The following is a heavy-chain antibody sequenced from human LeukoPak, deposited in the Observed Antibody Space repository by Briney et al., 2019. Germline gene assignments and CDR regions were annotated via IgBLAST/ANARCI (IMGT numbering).Heavy chain of an antibody. V-gene: IGHV1-18*01. CDR3: ARAEVPIVATITGWFDP. D-gene: IGHD5-12*01. J-gene: IGHJ5*02. CDR2: ISAYNGNT. Sequence: ASVKVSCKASGYAFTSYGISWVRQAPGQGLEWMGWISAYNGNTNYAQKLQGRVTMTTDTSTSTAYMELRSLRSDDTAVYYCARAEVPIVATITGWFDPWGQGTLVTVSS. CDR1: GYAFTSYG.